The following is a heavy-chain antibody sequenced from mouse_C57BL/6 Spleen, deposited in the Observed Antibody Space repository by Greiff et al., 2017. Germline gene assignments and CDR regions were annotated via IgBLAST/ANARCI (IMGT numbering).Heavy chain of an antibody. CDR3: APIYDGYDYAMDY. Sequence: VQLQQSGAELVKPGASVKLSCTASGFNFKDYYMHWVKQRTEQGLEWIGRIDPEDGETKYAPKFQGKATITADTSSNTAYLQLSSLTSEDTAVDYCAPIYDGYDYAMDYWGQGTSVTVSS. D-gene: IGHD2-3*01. CDR1: GFNFKDYY. J-gene: IGHJ4*01. CDR2: IDPEDGET. V-gene: IGHV14-2*01.